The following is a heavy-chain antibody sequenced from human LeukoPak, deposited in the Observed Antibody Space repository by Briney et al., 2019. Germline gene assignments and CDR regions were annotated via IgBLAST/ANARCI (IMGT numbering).Heavy chain of an antibody. Sequence: HPGGSLRLSCAASGFTFSSYAMSWVRQAPGKGLECVSAISGSGGSTYYADSVKGRFTISRDNSKNTLYLQMNSLRAEDTAVYYCAKIYGYYYDSSGYYRWGQGTLVTVSS. CDR1: GFTFSSYA. D-gene: IGHD3-22*01. J-gene: IGHJ4*02. CDR2: ISGSGGST. CDR3: AKIYGYYYDSSGYYR. V-gene: IGHV3-23*01.